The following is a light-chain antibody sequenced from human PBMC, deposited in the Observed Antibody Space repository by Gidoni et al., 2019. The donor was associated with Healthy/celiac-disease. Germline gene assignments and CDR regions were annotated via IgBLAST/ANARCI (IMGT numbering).Light chain of an antibody. Sequence: QSALTQPASVSGSPGQSITNACTGTSSDVGGYNYVSWYQQHPGKAPKLMIYDVSNRPSGVSNRFSGSKSGNTASLTISGLQAEDEADYYCSSYTSSSPLVVFGGGTKLTVL. CDR3: SSYTSSSPLVV. CDR2: DVS. V-gene: IGLV2-14*01. J-gene: IGLJ2*01. CDR1: SSDVGGYNY.